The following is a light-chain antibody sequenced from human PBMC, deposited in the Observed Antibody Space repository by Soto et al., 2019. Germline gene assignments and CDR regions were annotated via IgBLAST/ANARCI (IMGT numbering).Light chain of an antibody. CDR2: GAS. J-gene: IGKJ4*01. CDR1: QSVSSSY. V-gene: IGKV3-20*01. CDR3: QQYGSSPLT. Sequence: EIVLTQSPGTLSLSPGERATLSCRASQSVSSSYLAWYQQKPGQAPRLLIYGASIRATGIPDRFSGSASGTDFTLTISRLETKEFAVYYCQQYGSSPLTFGGGTKVEIK.